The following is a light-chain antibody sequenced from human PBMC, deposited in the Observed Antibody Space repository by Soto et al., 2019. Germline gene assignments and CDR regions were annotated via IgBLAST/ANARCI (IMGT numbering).Light chain of an antibody. J-gene: IGKJ3*01. Sequence: DIQMTQSPSTLPAFVADRLTIACRARQNISSWLAWYQQKPGKAPKILIYNASTLESGVPARSSSSGSWTEFRLALSSPQPDDVVTYDCEHEHLHSPFDPGTKVDL. CDR1: QNISSW. CDR3: EHEHLHSP. CDR2: NAS. V-gene: IGKV1-5*03.